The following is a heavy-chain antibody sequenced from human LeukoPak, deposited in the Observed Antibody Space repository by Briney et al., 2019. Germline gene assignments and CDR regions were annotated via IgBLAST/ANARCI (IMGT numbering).Heavy chain of an antibody. Sequence: SETLSLTCTVSGYSISSGYYWGWIRQPPGKGLEWIGSIYHSGSTYYNPSLKSRVTISVDTSKNQFSLKLSSVTAADTAVYYCARGPRGVATIWYYYYYYMDVWGKGTTVTVPS. CDR2: IYHSGST. CDR1: GYSISSGYY. D-gene: IGHD5-12*01. CDR3: ARGPRGVATIWYYYYYYMDV. J-gene: IGHJ6*03. V-gene: IGHV4-38-2*02.